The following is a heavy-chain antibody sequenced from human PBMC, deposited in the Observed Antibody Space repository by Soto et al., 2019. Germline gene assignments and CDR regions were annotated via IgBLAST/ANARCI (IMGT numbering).Heavy chain of an antibody. CDR3: ARVSGANNHYYYGMDV. J-gene: IGHJ6*02. D-gene: IGHD1-26*01. CDR2: TSAYNGNT. V-gene: IGHV1-18*01. Sequence: ASVKVSCKASGYTFTSYGISWVRQAPEQGLEWMGWTSAYNGNTDYAQKLQGRVTMTTDTSTSTAYMELRSLRSDDTGVYYCARVSGANNHYYYGMDVWGQGTTVPVSS. CDR1: GYTFTSYG.